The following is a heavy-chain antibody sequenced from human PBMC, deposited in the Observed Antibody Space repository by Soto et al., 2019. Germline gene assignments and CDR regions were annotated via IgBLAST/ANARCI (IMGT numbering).Heavy chain of an antibody. V-gene: IGHV4-39*01. D-gene: IGHD6-6*01. J-gene: IGHJ5*02. CDR2: IHYTGST. CDR1: GGSISSSSYF. Sequence: SETLSLTCTVSGGSISSSSYFWGWIRQPPGKGLEWIGSIHYTGSTYYNPSLQSRVTISVDTSKNQFSLKLTSVTAADTAVYYCARLRAVAARPVWFAPWGQGTLVTVSS. CDR3: ARLRAVAARPVWFAP.